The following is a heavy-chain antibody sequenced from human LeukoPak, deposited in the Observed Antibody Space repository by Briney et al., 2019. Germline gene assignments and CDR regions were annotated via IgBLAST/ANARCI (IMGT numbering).Heavy chain of an antibody. CDR2: ISYDGSNK. Sequence: PGGSLRLSCAAPGFTFSSYGMHWVRQAPGKGLEWVAVISYDGSNKYYADSVKGRFTISRDNSKNTLDLQMNSLRAEDTAVYYCAKGYSVGATNLNFDYWGQGTLVTVSS. CDR3: AKGYSVGATNLNFDY. CDR1: GFTFSSYG. J-gene: IGHJ4*02. V-gene: IGHV3-30*18. D-gene: IGHD1-26*01.